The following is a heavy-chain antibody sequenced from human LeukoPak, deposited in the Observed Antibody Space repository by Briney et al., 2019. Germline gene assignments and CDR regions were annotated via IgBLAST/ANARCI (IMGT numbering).Heavy chain of an antibody. CDR3: AKVPYYDFWRGPDY. CDR1: GFTFSSYA. Sequence: GGSLRLSCAASGFTFSSYAMSWVRQAPGKGLEWVSAISGSGGSTYYADSVKGRFTISRDNSKNTLYLQMNSLRAEDTAVYYCAKVPYYDFWRGPDYWGQGTLVTVS. V-gene: IGHV3-23*01. CDR2: ISGSGGST. D-gene: IGHD3-3*01. J-gene: IGHJ4*02.